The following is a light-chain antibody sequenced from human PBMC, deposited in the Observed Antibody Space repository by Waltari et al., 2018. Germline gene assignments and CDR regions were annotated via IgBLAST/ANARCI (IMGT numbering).Light chain of an antibody. CDR1: GSNIGSNY. V-gene: IGLV1-51*01. CDR2: DNK. Sequence: QSVLTQPPSVSAAPGQKVTIPCPGSGSNIGSNYVSWYQQLPGTSPKVVIYDNKRRPSGIPDRFSGSKSGTSATLGITGLQTGDEADYYCGTWDSSLSIGVFGGGTKLTVL. J-gene: IGLJ2*01. CDR3: GTWDSSLSIGV.